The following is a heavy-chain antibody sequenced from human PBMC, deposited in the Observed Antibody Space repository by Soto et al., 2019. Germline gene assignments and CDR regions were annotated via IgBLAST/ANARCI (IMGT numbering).Heavy chain of an antibody. CDR3: ARGQRFSDWFDP. Sequence: PSETLSLTCTVSGGAITSYYWTWIRQPAGKGLEWIGRIYSSGSTKYNPSLQSRISMSLETSKNQFSLTLASVTAADTAVYYCARGQRFSDWFDPWGQGTLVTVSA. D-gene: IGHD3-3*01. CDR2: IYSSGST. J-gene: IGHJ5*02. CDR1: GGAITSYY. V-gene: IGHV4-4*07.